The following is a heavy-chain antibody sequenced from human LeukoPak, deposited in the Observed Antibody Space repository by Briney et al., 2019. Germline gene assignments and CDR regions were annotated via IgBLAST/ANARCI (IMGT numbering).Heavy chain of an antibody. D-gene: IGHD5-12*01. CDR1: GGSISSSSYY. J-gene: IGHJ4*02. Sequence: SETLSLTCTVSGGSISSSSYYWGWIRHPPGKGLEWIGSIYYSGSTYYNPSLKSRVTISVDTSKNQFSLKLSSVTAADTAVYYCATRYDYRGYYFDYWGQGTLVTVSS. CDR3: ATRYDYRGYYFDY. V-gene: IGHV4-39*01. CDR2: IYYSGST.